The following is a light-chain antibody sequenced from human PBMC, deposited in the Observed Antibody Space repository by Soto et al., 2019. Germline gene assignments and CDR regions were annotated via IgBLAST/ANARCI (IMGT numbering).Light chain of an antibody. Sequence: SYELTQPPSVSVAPGKTARISCGGYNIGTKSVHWYQQKPGQAPVLVIYYDNDRPSGIPERFSGSNSGNTATLTISRVEAGDEADYYCQVWDSSSDHYVFGTGTKLTVL. V-gene: IGLV3-21*04. CDR1: NIGTKS. CDR2: YDN. CDR3: QVWDSSSDHYV. J-gene: IGLJ1*01.